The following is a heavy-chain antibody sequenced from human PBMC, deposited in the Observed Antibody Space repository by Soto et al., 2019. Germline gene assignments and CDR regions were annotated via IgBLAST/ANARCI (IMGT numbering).Heavy chain of an antibody. CDR1: GGTFSSYA. CDR3: ARDKGYCSSTSCSYGMDV. Sequence: QVQLVQSGAEVKKPGSSVKVSCKASGGTFSSYAISWVRQAPGQGLEWMGGIIPIFGTANYAQKFQGRVTITADESTSTAYMELRSLRSEDTAVYYCARDKGYCSSTSCSYGMDVWGQGTTVTVSS. V-gene: IGHV1-69*01. D-gene: IGHD2-2*01. J-gene: IGHJ6*02. CDR2: IIPIFGTA.